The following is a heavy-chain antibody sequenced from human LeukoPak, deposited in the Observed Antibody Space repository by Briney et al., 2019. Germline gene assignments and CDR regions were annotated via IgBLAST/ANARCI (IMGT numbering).Heavy chain of an antibody. J-gene: IGHJ6*03. V-gene: IGHV3-11*01. CDR1: GFTFSDYC. CDR3: ARRYQLLYYYYYMDV. D-gene: IGHD2-2*01. Sequence: GGSLRLSCAASGFTFSDYCMSWIRQAPGKGLEWVSYISSSGSTIYYADSVKGRFTISRDNAKNSLYLQMNSLRAEDTAVYYCARRYQLLYYYYYMDVWGKGTTVTISS. CDR2: ISSSGSTI.